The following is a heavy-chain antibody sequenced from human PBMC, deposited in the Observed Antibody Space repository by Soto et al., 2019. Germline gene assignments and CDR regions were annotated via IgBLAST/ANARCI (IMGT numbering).Heavy chain of an antibody. V-gene: IGHV4-39*01. J-gene: IGHJ2*01. CDR3: ARRDFYGGTFDV. D-gene: IGHD2-21*02. CDR2: IYYSGTS. CDR1: GGSISNSNYY. Sequence: QLHLQESGPGLVKPSETLSLSCAVSGGSISNSNYYWVWIRQPPGKGLEWIASIYYSGTSYYKPSLKSRVXXXVXXSKNQFSLRLTSVTAADTAVYYCARRDFYGGTFDVWGRGTLATVSS.